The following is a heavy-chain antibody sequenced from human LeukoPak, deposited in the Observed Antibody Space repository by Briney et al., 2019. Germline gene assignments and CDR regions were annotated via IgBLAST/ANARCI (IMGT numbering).Heavy chain of an antibody. Sequence: SETLSLTCTVSGGSISSSSYYWGWIRQPPGKGLEWIGSIYYSGSTYYNPSLKSRVTISVDTSKNQFSLTMNSVTAADTAIYYCARESVVVGSSYYLDYWGHGTLVTVSS. V-gene: IGHV4-39*07. CDR1: GGSISSSSYY. CDR2: IYYSGST. D-gene: IGHD2-15*01. CDR3: ARESVVVGSSYYLDY. J-gene: IGHJ4*01.